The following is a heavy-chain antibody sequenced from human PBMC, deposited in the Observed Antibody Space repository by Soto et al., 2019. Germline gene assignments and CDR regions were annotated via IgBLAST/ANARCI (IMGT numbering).Heavy chain of an antibody. J-gene: IGHJ5*02. V-gene: IGHV4-34*01. CDR1: GGSFSGYY. D-gene: IGHD3-3*02. CDR3: VRRGRTSNGDWFDL. CDR2: INHSGST. Sequence: PSETLSLTCAVYGGSFSGYYWTWIRQPPGTGLEWIGEINHSGSTNYNPSLKSRVTISVDTSKNQFSLKLTSVTAADTAVYFCVRRGRTSNGDWFDLWGQGILVTVSS.